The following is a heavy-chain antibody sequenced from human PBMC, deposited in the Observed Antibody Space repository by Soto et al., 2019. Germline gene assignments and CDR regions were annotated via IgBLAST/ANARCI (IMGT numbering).Heavy chain of an antibody. CDR2: IRGDGGQT. Sequence: GGSLRLSCTASGFTFTSYGMGWVRQAPGKGLQWVSTIRGDGGQTHYTDSVKGRFSISRDNYNNTLYLQMDALRAEDTAMYFCARDVGLDSDDFFAYWGQGTQVTVSS. CDR3: ARDVGLDSDDFFAY. D-gene: IGHD3-9*01. CDR1: GFTFTSYG. V-gene: IGHV3-23*01. J-gene: IGHJ4*02.